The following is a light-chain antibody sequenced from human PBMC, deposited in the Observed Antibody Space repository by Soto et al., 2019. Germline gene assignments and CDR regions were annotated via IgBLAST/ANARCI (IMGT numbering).Light chain of an antibody. J-gene: IGKJ1*01. V-gene: IGKV3-20*01. CDR2: VAS. CDR3: QQSNDWWT. Sequence: IVATLSPCTLSLSPGERATLSCRASQSVSSSYLAWYQQKPGQAPRLLIYVASSRATGIPDRFSGSGSGTDFTLTISRLEPEDFAVYYCQQSNDWWTFGQGTKVDIK. CDR1: QSVSSSY.